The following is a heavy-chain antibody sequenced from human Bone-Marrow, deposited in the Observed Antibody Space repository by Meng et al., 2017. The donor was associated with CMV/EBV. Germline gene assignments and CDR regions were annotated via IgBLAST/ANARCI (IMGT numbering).Heavy chain of an antibody. J-gene: IGHJ4*02. CDR2: MNPNSGNT. CDR1: GYTFTSYD. Sequence: ASVKVSCKASGYTFTSYDINWVRQATGQGLEWMRWMNPNSGNTGYAQKFQGRVTMTRNTSISTAYMELSSLRSEDTAVYYCARGDPLWLRFLEWFLDYWGQGTLVTVSS. CDR3: ARGDPLWLRFLEWFLDY. V-gene: IGHV1-8*01. D-gene: IGHD3-3*01.